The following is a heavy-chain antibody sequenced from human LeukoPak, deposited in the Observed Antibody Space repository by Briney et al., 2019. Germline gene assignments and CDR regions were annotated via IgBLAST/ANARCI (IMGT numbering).Heavy chain of an antibody. CDR2: INSDGSST. J-gene: IGHJ4*02. CDR1: GFTFSSYW. Sequence: GGSLRLSCAASGFTFSSYWMHWVRQAPGKGLVWVSRINSDGSSTSYADSVKGRFTISRDNAKNTLYLQMNSLRAEDTAVYYCARDGRWFGELPTPPFDYWGQGTLVTVSS. V-gene: IGHV3-74*01. D-gene: IGHD3-10*01. CDR3: ARDGRWFGELPTPPFDY.